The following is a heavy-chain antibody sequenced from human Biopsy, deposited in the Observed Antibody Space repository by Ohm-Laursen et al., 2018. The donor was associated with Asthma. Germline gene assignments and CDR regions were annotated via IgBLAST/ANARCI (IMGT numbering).Heavy chain of an antibody. D-gene: IGHD3-22*01. Sequence: SLRLSCAASGFTFGDYWMSWVRQVPGRGLEWVANIKHDGSENNHVDSLKGRFTISRDNSKNTLYLQMNSLRAEDTAVYYCAKGYYYDSSGFDYWGQGTLVTVSS. J-gene: IGHJ4*02. CDR1: GFTFGDYW. CDR2: IKHDGSEN. V-gene: IGHV3-7*03. CDR3: AKGYYYDSSGFDY.